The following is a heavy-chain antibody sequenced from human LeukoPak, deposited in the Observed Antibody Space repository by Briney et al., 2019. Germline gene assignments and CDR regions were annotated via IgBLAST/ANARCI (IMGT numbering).Heavy chain of an antibody. V-gene: IGHV5-51*01. CDR2: IYPGDSDT. D-gene: IGHD5-24*01. CDR1: GYSFTSYW. Sequence: GESLKISCKGSGYSFTSYWIGWVRQMPGKGLEWMGIIYPGDSDTRYSPSFQGQVTISADKSISTAYLQWSSLKASDTAMYYCARGGMATIAPYYFDYWGQGTLVAVSS. CDR3: ARGGMATIAPYYFDY. J-gene: IGHJ4*02.